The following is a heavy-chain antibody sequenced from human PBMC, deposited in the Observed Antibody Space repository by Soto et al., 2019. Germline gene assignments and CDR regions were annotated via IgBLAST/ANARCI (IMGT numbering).Heavy chain of an antibody. Sequence: GGSLRLSCAASGFTFSSYGMHWVRQAPGKGLEWVAVIWYDGSNKYYADSVKGRFTISRDNSKNTLYLQMNSLRAEDTAVYYCARGGYYYDSSGYYGRVYWGQGTLVTVSS. J-gene: IGHJ4*02. D-gene: IGHD3-22*01. CDR2: IWYDGSNK. V-gene: IGHV3-33*01. CDR1: GFTFSSYG. CDR3: ARGGYYYDSSGYYGRVY.